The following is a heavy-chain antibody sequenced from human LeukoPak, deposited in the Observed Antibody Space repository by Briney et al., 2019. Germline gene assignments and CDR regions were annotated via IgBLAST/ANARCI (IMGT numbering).Heavy chain of an antibody. CDR2: ISAYNGNT. J-gene: IGHJ4*02. D-gene: IGHD3-3*01. Sequence: ASVKVSCKASGYTFTSYGISWVRQAPGQGLEWMGWISAYNGNTNYAQKLQGRVTMTTDTPTSTAYMELRSLRSDDTAVYYCARAHYDFWSGYYHRHFDYWGQGTLVTVSS. V-gene: IGHV1-18*01. CDR3: ARAHYDFWSGYYHRHFDY. CDR1: GYTFTSYG.